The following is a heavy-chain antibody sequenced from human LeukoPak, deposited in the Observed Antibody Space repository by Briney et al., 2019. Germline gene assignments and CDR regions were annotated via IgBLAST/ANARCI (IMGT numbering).Heavy chain of an antibody. D-gene: IGHD6-13*01. CDR2: INWNGGST. V-gene: IGHV3-20*04. J-gene: IGHJ3*02. CDR1: GFTFDDYG. CDR3: ARWRMGIAPAEWAFDI. Sequence: PGGSLRLPCAASGFTFDDYGLSWVRQAPGKGLEWVSGINWNGGSTSYADSVKGRFTISRDNAKNSLYLQMNSLRAEDTAVYYCARWRMGIAPAEWAFDIWGQGTMVTVSS.